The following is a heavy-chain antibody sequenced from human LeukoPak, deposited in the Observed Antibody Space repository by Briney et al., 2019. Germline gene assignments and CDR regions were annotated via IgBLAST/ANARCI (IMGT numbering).Heavy chain of an antibody. CDR2: ISGSGGST. Sequence: GGSLRLSCAASGFTFSSYAMTWVRQAPGKGLEWVSGISGSGGSTNYADSVKGRFTISRDNSRNTLYLQMNSLRAEDTAIYYCAKDVRFDPWGQGTLVTVSS. V-gene: IGHV3-23*01. J-gene: IGHJ5*02. CDR1: GFTFSSYA. CDR3: AKDVRFDP.